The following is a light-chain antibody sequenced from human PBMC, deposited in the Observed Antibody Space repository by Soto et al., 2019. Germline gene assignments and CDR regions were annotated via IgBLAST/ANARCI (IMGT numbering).Light chain of an antibody. CDR3: AAWDDSLSGRDV. J-gene: IGLJ1*01. CDR1: SSNIGSNY. Sequence: QSVLTQPPSASGTPGQGVTTSCSGSSSNIGSNYVYWYQQLPGTAPKLLIYRNNQRPSGVPDRFSGSKSGTSAPLAISGLRSEDEADYYCAAWDDSLSGRDVFGAGTKVTVL. V-gene: IGLV1-47*01. CDR2: RNN.